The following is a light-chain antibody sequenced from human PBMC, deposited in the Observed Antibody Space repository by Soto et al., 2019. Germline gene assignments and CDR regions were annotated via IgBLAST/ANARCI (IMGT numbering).Light chain of an antibody. J-gene: IGKJ1*01. CDR1: QSVSNNY. CDR2: GAS. CDR3: QQYGSSGT. V-gene: IGKV3-20*01. Sequence: EILLTQSPVTLSVSPWERATLSCRASQSVSNNYLAWYQQKPGQAPRLLIYGASNRATGIPDRFSGSGSGTDFTLNISRLETEDFAVYYCQQYGSSGTFGQGTKVDNK.